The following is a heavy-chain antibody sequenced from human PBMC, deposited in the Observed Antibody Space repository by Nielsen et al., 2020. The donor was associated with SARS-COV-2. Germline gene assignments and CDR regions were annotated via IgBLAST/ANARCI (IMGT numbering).Heavy chain of an antibody. D-gene: IGHD6-19*01. CDR2: VRYGDTT. Sequence: WIRQPPGKGLEWIGSVRYGDTTYYNMSLKSRLTISIDTSSNQFSLKLSSVTAADTAVYYCARLPFGVAVAGTRVVAFDIWGQGTMVTVSS. CDR3: ARLPFGVAVAGTRVVAFDI. V-gene: IGHV4-39*01. J-gene: IGHJ3*02.